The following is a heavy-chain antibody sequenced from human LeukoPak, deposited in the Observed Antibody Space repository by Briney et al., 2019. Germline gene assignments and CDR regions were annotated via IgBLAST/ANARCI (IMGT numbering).Heavy chain of an antibody. D-gene: IGHD5-18*01. CDR3: AREPVRGYSYGAFDP. V-gene: IGHV1-69*06. J-gene: IGHJ5*02. Sequence: ASVKVSCKASGGTFSSYAISWVRQAPGQGLEWMGGIIPIFGTANYAQKFQGRVTITADKSTSTAYMEMSRLRSEDTAVYYCAREPVRGYSYGAFDPWGQGTLVTVSS. CDR2: IIPIFGTA. CDR1: GGTFSSYA.